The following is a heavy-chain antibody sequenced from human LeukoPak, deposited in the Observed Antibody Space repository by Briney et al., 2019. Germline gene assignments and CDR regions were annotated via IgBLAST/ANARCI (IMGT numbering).Heavy chain of an antibody. CDR3: ARDPTYSSSSVRKQHYYYYYYMDV. J-gene: IGHJ6*03. CDR1: GFTFSSYS. D-gene: IGHD6-6*01. V-gene: IGHV3-48*01. Sequence: PGGSLRLSCAASGFTFSSYSMNWVRQAPGKGLEWVSYISSSSSTIYYADSVKGRFTISRDNAKNSLYLQMNSLRAEDTAVYYCARDPTYSSSSVRKQHYYYYYYMDVWGKGTTVTVSS. CDR2: ISSSSSTI.